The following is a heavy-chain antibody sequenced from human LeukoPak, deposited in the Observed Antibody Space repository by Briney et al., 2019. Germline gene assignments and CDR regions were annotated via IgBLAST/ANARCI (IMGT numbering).Heavy chain of an antibody. Sequence: GASVKVSCKASGYTFTSYDINWVRQAAGQGLEWMGWMNPNSGNTGYAQKFQGRVTMTTNTSISTAYMELSSLRSEDTAVYYCASLLVHYDILTGYSFDPWGQGTLVTVSS. CDR2: MNPNSGNT. CDR3: ASLLVHYDILTGYSFDP. CDR1: GYTFTSYD. V-gene: IGHV1-8*01. D-gene: IGHD3-9*01. J-gene: IGHJ5*02.